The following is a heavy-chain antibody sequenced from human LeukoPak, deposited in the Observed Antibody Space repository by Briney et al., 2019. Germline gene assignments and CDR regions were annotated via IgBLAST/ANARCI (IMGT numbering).Heavy chain of an antibody. V-gene: IGHV3-21*01. D-gene: IGHD2-2*01. CDR1: GFTFSSYS. J-gene: IGHJ5*02. CDR2: ITSSSSYI. CDR3: ARDAQRLVVPATNWFDP. Sequence: GGSLRLSCAALGFTFSSYSMNGVRQAPGKGLEWVSSITSSSSYIYYADSVKGQFTISRDNAKNSLYLQMNSLRAEDTAVYYCARDAQRLVVPATNWFDPWGQGTLVIVSS.